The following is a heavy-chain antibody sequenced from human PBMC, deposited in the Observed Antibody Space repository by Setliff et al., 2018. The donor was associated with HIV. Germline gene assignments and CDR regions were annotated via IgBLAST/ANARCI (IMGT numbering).Heavy chain of an antibody. J-gene: IGHJ4*02. CDR2: ISNDGRNK. CDR3: ARVVVGLYYFDY. D-gene: IGHD2-15*01. CDR1: GFSFSGYA. V-gene: IGHV3-30*04. Sequence: GGSLRLSCAASGFSFSGYAMHWVRQAPGKGLEWVAVISNDGRNKYYGDSVQGRFTISRDNAQNSLYLQMNSLRAEDTALYYCARVVVGLYYFDYWGQGTLVTVSS.